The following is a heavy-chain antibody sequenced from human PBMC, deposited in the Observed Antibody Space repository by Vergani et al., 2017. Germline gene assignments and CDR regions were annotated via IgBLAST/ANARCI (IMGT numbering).Heavy chain of an antibody. Sequence: QVQLQESGPGLVKPSQTLSLTCTVSGGSISSGSYYWSWIRQPAGKGLEWIGRIYTSGSTNYNPSLKSRVTMSVDTSKNQFSLKLSSVTAADTAVYYCARDGRGLLDVWGKGTTVTVSS. CDR1: GGSISSGSYY. CDR2: IYTSGST. V-gene: IGHV4-61*02. D-gene: IGHD3-16*01. J-gene: IGHJ6*04. CDR3: ARDGRGLLDV.